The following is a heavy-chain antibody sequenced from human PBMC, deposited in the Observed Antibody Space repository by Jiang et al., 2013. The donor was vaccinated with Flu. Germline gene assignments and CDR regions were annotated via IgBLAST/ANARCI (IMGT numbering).Heavy chain of an antibody. CDR3: ASQHWDHGVGSYYMSH. J-gene: IGHJ4*02. V-gene: IGHV4-59*01. Sequence: GSGLVKPSETLSLTCTVSGGSMSSYYWSWIRQPPGKGLEWIGYIYYSGSTNYNPSLKSRVTILVDTSKNQFSLKLRSVTAADTAVYYCASQHWDHGVGSYYMSHWGQGALVTVSS. CDR2: IYYSGST. CDR1: GGSMSSYY. D-gene: IGHD3-10*01.